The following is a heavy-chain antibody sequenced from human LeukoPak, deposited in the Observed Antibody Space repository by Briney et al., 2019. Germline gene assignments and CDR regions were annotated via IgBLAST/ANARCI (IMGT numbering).Heavy chain of an antibody. CDR1: GYTFTSYG. CDR3: AVMRLPGVNYYDAMDV. V-gene: IGHV1-18*01. Sequence: GASVKVSCKASGYTFTSYGISWVRQPPGRGLEWMGWISAYNGNTNYAQKLQGRVTMTTDTSTSTAYMELRSLRSDDPAVYYCAVMRLPGVNYYDAMDVWGKGTTVTVSS. J-gene: IGHJ6*04. CDR2: ISAYNGNT. D-gene: IGHD2-8*01.